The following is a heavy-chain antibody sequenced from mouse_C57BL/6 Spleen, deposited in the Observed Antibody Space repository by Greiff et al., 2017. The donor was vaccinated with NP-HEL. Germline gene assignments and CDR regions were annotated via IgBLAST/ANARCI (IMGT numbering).Heavy chain of an antibody. V-gene: IGHV1-64*01. D-gene: IGHD1-1*01. CDR1: GYTFTSYW. Sequence: QVQLQQPGAELVKPGASVKLSCKASGYTFTSYWMHWVKQRPGQGLEWIGMIHPNSGSTNYNEKFKSKATLTVDKSSSTAYMQLSSLTSEDSAVYYWARVYYGSSYSAWFAYWGQGTLVTVSA. CDR2: IHPNSGST. CDR3: ARVYYGSSYSAWFAY. J-gene: IGHJ3*01.